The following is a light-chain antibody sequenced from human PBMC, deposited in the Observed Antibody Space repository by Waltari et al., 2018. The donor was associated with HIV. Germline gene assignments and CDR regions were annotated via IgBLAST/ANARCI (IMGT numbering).Light chain of an antibody. CDR1: QRVTSDY. CDR3: QQYGTTPT. J-gene: IGKJ1*01. V-gene: IGKV3-20*01. Sequence: EIVLTQSPDTLSLSPGERATLSCRASQRVTSDYLAWYQQKPGQPPRILIYGASTRATGIADRFSGSGSGTDFTLTISRLEPEDFAVYYCQQYGTTPTFGQGTTVEI. CDR2: GAS.